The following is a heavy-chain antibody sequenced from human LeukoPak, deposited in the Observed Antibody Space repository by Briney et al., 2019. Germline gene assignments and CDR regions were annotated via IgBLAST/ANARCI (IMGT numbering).Heavy chain of an antibody. V-gene: IGHV4-34*01. CDR2: INHSGST. CDR3: ARDSVVGFDP. CDR1: GGSFSGYY. J-gene: IGHJ5*02. Sequence: SETLSLTCAVYGGSFSGYYWSWIRQPPGKGLEWIGEINHSGSTNYNPSLKSRVTISVDTSKNQFSLKLSSVTAADTAVYYCARDSVVGFDPWGQGTLVTVPS. D-gene: IGHD2-15*01.